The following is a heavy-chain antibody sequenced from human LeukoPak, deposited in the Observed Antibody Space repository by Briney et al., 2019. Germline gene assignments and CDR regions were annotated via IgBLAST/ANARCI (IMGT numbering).Heavy chain of an antibody. J-gene: IGHJ4*02. D-gene: IGHD3-22*01. V-gene: IGHV3-72*01. CDR1: GFTLSDYY. Sequence: GGSLRLSCAASGFTLSDYYMDWVRQAPGQGLEWVARTRKKTKGYTTEYAASVKGRFTISRDDSKNSVDLQMNSLITEDTAVYYCARAQSDSSGYYYVGDYWGQGTLVTVSS. CDR2: TRKKTKGYTT. CDR3: ARAQSDSSGYYYVGDY.